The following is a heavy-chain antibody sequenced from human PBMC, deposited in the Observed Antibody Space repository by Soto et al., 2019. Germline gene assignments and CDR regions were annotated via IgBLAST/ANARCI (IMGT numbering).Heavy chain of an antibody. CDR2: IYPGDSDT. D-gene: IGHD2-2*01. J-gene: IGHJ3*02. V-gene: IGHV5-51*01. CDR1: GYSFTSYW. CDR3: ARHRLAGGGDIVVVPVPSHINDAFDI. Sequence: GESLKISCKGSGYSFTSYWIGWVRQMPGKGLEWMGIIYPGDSDTRYSPSFQGQVTISADKSISTAYLQWSSLKASDTAMYYCARHRLAGGGDIVVVPVPSHINDAFDIWGQGTMVTVSS.